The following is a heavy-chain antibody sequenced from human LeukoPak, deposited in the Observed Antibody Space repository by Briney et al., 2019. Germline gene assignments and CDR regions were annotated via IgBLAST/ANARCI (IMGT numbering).Heavy chain of an antibody. J-gene: IGHJ3*02. CDR1: GFTFSNYG. D-gene: IGHD2-8*02. CDR3: AKDLRDIRTLVDLQMI. CDR2: ISGSGDRT. Sequence: GGSLRLSCIASGFTFSNYGMSWVRQAPGKGLEWVSIISGSGDRTLHADSVKGRFTVSRDNSKNTVYLQMNSLRAEDTAVYYCAKDLRDIRTLVDLQMIWGQGTLVIVSS. V-gene: IGHV3-23*01.